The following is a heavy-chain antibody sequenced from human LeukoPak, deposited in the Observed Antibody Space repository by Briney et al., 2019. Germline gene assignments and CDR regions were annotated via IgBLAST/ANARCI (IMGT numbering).Heavy chain of an antibody. J-gene: IGHJ4*02. CDR1: GFTFSSYS. D-gene: IGHD4/OR15-4a*01. Sequence: GGSLRLSCAASGFTFSSYSMNWVRQAPGKGLEWVSSISSSSSCIYYADSVKGRFTISRDNAKNSLYLQMNSLRAEDTAVYYCAREVLVLTDFDYWGQGTLVTVSS. CDR2: ISSSSSCI. CDR3: AREVLVLTDFDY. V-gene: IGHV3-21*01.